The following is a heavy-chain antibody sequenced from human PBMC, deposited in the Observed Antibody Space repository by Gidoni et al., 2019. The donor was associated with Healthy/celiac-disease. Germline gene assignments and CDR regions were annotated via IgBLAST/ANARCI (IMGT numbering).Heavy chain of an antibody. J-gene: IGHJ4*02. CDR3: ARDRSSSWYGFDY. CDR1: GGSISSGSYY. Sequence: QVQLQESGPGLVKPSQTLSLTCTVSGGSISSGSYYWSWIRQPAGKGLEWIGRIYTSGSTNYNPSLKSRVTISVDTSKNQFSLKLSSVTAADTAVYYCARDRSSSWYGFDYWGQGTLVTVSS. V-gene: IGHV4-61*02. CDR2: IYTSGST. D-gene: IGHD6-13*01.